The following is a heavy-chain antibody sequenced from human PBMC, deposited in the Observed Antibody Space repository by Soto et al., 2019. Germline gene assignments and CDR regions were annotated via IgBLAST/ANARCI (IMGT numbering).Heavy chain of an antibody. CDR3: AAATLPGARFYGMDV. CDR2: LSQNGGT. V-gene: IGHV4-38-2*01. D-gene: IGHD2-2*01. J-gene: IGHJ6*02. Sequence: SETLSLTCVVSGYSFNSVHFWGWIRQPPGKGLQWIGSLSQNGGTYRNPSLRGRVTLSVDTSKNQFSLKLTSVTAADAAVYYCAAATLPGARFYGMDVWGQGSTVTVSS. CDR1: GYSFNSVHF.